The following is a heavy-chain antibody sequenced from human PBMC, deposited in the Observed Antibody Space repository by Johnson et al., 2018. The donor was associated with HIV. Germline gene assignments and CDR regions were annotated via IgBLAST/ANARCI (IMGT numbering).Heavy chain of an antibody. CDR3: AKDWSRTVGATLGPGAFDI. CDR1: GITVSSTY. CDR2: LFTVADV. D-gene: IGHD1-26*01. Sequence: VQLVESGGGLAQPGGSLRLSCAASGITVSSTYMSWVRQAPGKGLEWFSVLFTVADVYYADSVTGRFTISSDNSKNFLYLQMNSLRAEDTAVYYCAKDWSRTVGATLGPGAFDIWGQGTMVTVSS. J-gene: IGHJ3*02. V-gene: IGHV3-66*02.